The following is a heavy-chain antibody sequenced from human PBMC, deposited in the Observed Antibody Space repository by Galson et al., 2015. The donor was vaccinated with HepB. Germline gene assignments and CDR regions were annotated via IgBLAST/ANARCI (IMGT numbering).Heavy chain of an antibody. CDR1: GYTFTSYG. V-gene: IGHV1-18*04. CDR2: VSAYNGNT. D-gene: IGHD4-17*01. Sequence: SVKVSCKASGYTFTSYGISWVRQAPGQGLEWMGWVSAYNGNTNYAQKLQGRVTMTTDTSTSTAYMELRSLRSDDTAVYYCARVHDYGDYGDYWGQGTLVTVSS. J-gene: IGHJ4*02. CDR3: ARVHDYGDYGDY.